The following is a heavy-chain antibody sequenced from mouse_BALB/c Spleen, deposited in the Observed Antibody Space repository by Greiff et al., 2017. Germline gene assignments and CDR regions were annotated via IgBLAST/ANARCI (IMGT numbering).Heavy chain of an antibody. CDR1: GYTFTDYN. V-gene: IGHV1-18*01. J-gene: IGHJ3*01. CDR3: ARDGDYDWFAY. D-gene: IGHD2-4*01. CDR2: INPNNGGT. Sequence: EVKLEESGPELVKPGASVKIPCKASGYTFTDYNMDWVKQSHGKSLEWIGDINPNNGGTIYNQKFKGKATLTVDKSSSTAYMELRSLTSEDTAVYYCARDGDYDWFAYWGQGTLVTVSA.